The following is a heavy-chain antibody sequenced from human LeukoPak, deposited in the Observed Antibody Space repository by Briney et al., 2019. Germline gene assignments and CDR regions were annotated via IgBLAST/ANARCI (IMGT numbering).Heavy chain of an antibody. CDR3: AREVNSKTRYYGMDV. Sequence: PGRSLRLSCAASGFTSSSYAMHWVRQAPGKGLEWVAVISYDGSNKYYADSVKGRFTISRDNSKNTLYLQLNSLRAEDTAVYYCAREVNSKTRYYGMDVWGQGTTVTVSS. V-gene: IGHV3-30-3*01. CDR1: GFTSSSYA. D-gene: IGHD2/OR15-2a*01. CDR2: ISYDGSNK. J-gene: IGHJ6*02.